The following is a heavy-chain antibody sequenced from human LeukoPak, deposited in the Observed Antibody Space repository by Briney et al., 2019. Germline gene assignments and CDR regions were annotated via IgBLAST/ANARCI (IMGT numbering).Heavy chain of an antibody. CDR2: IYYSGST. CDR3: ARESTRMTLYDSSGY. Sequence: SEILSLTCTVSGGSISSGDYYWSWIRQPPGKGLEWIGYIYYSGSTYYNPSLKSRVTISVDTSKNQFSLKLSSVTAADTAVYYCARESTRMTLYDSSGYWGQGTLVTVSS. J-gene: IGHJ4*02. CDR1: GGSISSGDYY. D-gene: IGHD3-22*01. V-gene: IGHV4-30-4*08.